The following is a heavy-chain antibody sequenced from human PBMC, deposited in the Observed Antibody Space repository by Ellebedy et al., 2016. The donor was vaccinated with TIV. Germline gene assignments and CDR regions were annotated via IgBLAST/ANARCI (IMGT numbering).Heavy chain of an antibody. J-gene: IGHJ3*02. CDR3: ATSYDSSGYYDDDAFDI. CDR1: GGSISTYY. CDR2: IYYSGST. D-gene: IGHD3-22*01. V-gene: IGHV4-59*01. Sequence: MPGGSLRLSCTVSGGSISTYYWSWIRQPPGKGLEWIGSIYYSGSTKYNPSLKSRVTMSVDTSKKQFSLNLSSVTAADTAVYYCATSYDSSGYYDDDAFDIWGQGTMVTVSS.